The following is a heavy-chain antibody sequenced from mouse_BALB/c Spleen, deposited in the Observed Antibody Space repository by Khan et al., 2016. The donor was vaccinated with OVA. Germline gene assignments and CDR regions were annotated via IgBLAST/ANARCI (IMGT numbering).Heavy chain of an antibody. J-gene: IGHJ3*01. V-gene: IGHV1-77*01. CDR2: IYPGSNNT. Sequence: QVQLQQSGAELARPGASVKLSCKASGYTFTDYNINWVKQRTGQGLEWIGEIYPGSNNTYYNEKFKGKATLTADKSSSPAYMQLSSLTSEDSAVYVCAREWGAWFPYWGQGTLVTVSA. CDR3: AREWGAWFPY. CDR1: GYTFTDYN.